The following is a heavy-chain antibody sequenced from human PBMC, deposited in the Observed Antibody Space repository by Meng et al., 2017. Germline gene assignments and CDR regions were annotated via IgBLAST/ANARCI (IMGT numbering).Heavy chain of an antibody. CDR2: ISSSGSTI. J-gene: IGHJ4*02. V-gene: IGHV3-11*01. CDR1: GFTFSANY. Sequence: QVWLVESGVGLVKPGGSLRLSCAASGFTFSANYMSWIRQGPGKGLEWVSYISSSGSTIYYADSVKGRFTISRDNAKNSLYLQMNSLRAEDTAVYYCARVLDRSGGADYWGQGTLVTVSS. D-gene: IGHD3-16*01. CDR3: ARVLDRSGGADY.